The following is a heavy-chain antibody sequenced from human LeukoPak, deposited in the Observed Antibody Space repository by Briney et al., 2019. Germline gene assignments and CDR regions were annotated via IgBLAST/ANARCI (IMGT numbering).Heavy chain of an antibody. V-gene: IGHV3-23*01. CDR1: GFTFSSYA. D-gene: IGHD2-8*01. CDR3: AKISPSGVTDY. CDR2: ISTSGGST. Sequence: GGSLRLSCAASGFTFSSYAMTWVRQAPGKGLEWVSSISTSGGSTYYAQSVKGRFTISRDNSKNTLYVQMNSLRAEDTAIYFCAKISPSGVTDYWGQGTLVTVSS. J-gene: IGHJ4*02.